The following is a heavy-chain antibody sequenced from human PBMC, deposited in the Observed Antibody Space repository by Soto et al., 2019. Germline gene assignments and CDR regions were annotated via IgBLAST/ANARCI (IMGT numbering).Heavy chain of an antibody. J-gene: IGHJ4*02. CDR3: AKRKVMTTVIDY. CDR2: ISGSGGST. V-gene: IGHV3-23*01. Sequence: LRLSCAASGFTFSSYAMSWVRQAPGKGLEWVSAISGSGGSTYYADSVKGRFTISRDNSKNTLYLQMNSLRAEDTAVYYCAKRKVMTTVIDYWGQGTLVTVSS. CDR1: GFTFSSYA. D-gene: IGHD4-17*01.